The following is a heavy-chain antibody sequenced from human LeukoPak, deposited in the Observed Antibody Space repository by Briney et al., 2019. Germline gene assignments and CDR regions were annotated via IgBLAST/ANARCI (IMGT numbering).Heavy chain of an antibody. CDR1: GGSISSYY. J-gene: IGHJ6*03. D-gene: IGHD1-1*01. Sequence: KPSETLSLTCTVSGGSISSYYWSWIRQPPGKGLEWIGYIYTSGSTNYNPSLKSRVTISVDTSKNQFSLKLSSVTAADTAVYYCARNWNRRRYYYYYMDVWGKGTTVTVSS. CDR2: IYTSGST. V-gene: IGHV4-4*09. CDR3: ARNWNRRRYYYYYMDV.